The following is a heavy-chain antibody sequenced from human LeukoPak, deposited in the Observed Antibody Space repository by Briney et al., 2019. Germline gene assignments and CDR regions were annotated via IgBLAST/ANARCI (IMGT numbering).Heavy chain of an antibody. J-gene: IGHJ4*02. CDR2: IYTSGST. Sequence: SETLSLTCTVSGGSISSSSYYWGWIRQPAGKGLEWIGRIYTSGSTNYNPSLKSRVTISVDTSKNQFSLKLSSVTAADTAVYYCARETYDSSGYYSLRYYFDYWGQGTLVTVSS. D-gene: IGHD3-22*01. CDR3: ARETYDSSGYYSLRYYFDY. V-gene: IGHV4-61*02. CDR1: GGSISSSSYY.